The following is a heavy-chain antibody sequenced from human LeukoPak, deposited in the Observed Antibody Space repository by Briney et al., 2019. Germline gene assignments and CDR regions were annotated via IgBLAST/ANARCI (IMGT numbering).Heavy chain of an antibody. J-gene: IGHJ4*02. Sequence: AAVKVSCKASGYTFTSYDINWVRQATGQGLEWMGWMNHNSGNTGYAQKFQGTVTMTRNTSISTAYMELSSLRSEDTAVYYCARERGVIGLASWGQGTLVTVSS. CDR3: ARERGVIGLAS. D-gene: IGHD3-10*01. CDR2: MNHNSGNT. CDR1: GYTFTSYD. V-gene: IGHV1-8*01.